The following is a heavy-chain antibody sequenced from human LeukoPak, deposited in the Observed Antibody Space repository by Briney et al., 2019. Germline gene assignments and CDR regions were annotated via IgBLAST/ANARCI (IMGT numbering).Heavy chain of an antibody. V-gene: IGHV3-30-3*01. CDR1: GFTFSSYA. CDR3: ARDRGNEFYYYYMDV. Sequence: GGSLRLSCAASGFTFSSYAMSWVRQAPGKGLEWVAVISYDGSNKYYADSVKGRFTISRDNSKNTLYLQMNSLRAEDTAVYYCARDRGNEFYYYYMDVWGKGTTVIVSS. D-gene: IGHD5-24*01. CDR2: ISYDGSNK. J-gene: IGHJ6*03.